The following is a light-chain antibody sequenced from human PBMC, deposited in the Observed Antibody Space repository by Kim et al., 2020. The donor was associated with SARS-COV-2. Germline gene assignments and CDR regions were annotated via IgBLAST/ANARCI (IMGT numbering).Light chain of an antibody. Sequence: DIQMTQSPSSVSASVGDRVSITCRASQGISSYLAWYQQKPGRAPKLLIYSASSLQRGVPSRFSGSGSGTDFSLTISSLQPEDSATYYCQQAHSFPVTFGGGTKVEIK. CDR2: SAS. J-gene: IGKJ4*01. V-gene: IGKV1-12*01. CDR3: QQAHSFPVT. CDR1: QGISSY.